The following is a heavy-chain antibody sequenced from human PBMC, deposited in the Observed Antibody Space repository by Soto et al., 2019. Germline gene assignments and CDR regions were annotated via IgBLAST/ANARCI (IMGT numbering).Heavy chain of an antibody. J-gene: IGHJ4*02. CDR2: IYYSGST. V-gene: IGHV4-61*01. CDR3: AFRIAVAGTIVDY. Sequence: TVSGGSVSSGSYYWSWIRQPPGKGLEWIGYIYYSGSTNYNPSLKSRVTISVDTSKNQFSLKLSSVTAADTAVYYCAFRIAVAGTIVDYWGQGTLVTVSS. CDR1: GGSVSSGSYY. D-gene: IGHD6-19*01.